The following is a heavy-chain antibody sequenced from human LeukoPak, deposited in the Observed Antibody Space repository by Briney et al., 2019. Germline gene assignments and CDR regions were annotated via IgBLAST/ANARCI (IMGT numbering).Heavy chain of an antibody. CDR3: ARDPGYSSSYYFDY. Sequence: GASVKVSCKASGYTFTSYGISWVPQAPGQGLEWMGWIIGYKVNTNYAQKLQGKGTMTTDTSTSTAYMELRRLRSDDTAVYYCARDPGYSSSYYFDYWGQGTLVTVSS. V-gene: IGHV1-18*01. CDR1: GYTFTSYG. CDR2: IIGYKVNT. D-gene: IGHD6-19*01. J-gene: IGHJ4*02.